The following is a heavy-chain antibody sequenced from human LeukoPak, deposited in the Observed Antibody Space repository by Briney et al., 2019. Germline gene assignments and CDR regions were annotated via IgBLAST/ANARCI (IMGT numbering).Heavy chain of an antibody. CDR2: VYTSGST. J-gene: IGHJ4*02. CDR1: GGSISSYY. V-gene: IGHV4-4*07. CDR3: ARDFNYYGSGSYFDY. Sequence: SETLSLTCTVSGGSISSYYWSWIRQPAGKGLEWIGRVYTSGSTNYNPSLKSRVTMSVDTSKNQFSLKLSSVTAADTAVYYCARDFNYYGSGSYFDYWGQGTLVTVSS. D-gene: IGHD3-10*01.